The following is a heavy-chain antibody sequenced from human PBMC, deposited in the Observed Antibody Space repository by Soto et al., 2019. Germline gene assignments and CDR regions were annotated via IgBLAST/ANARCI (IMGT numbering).Heavy chain of an antibody. D-gene: IGHD2-8*02. Sequence: EVSLVESGGGLVQTGGSLRLSCAISESTVRRDWMNWVRQAPGKGLEWVAHTNQDGSEKYYVDSVKGRFTISRDNAKNSLFLQMNSLEAGDTAMYYCSGGVGYAFWGQGTLVTVSS. CDR1: ESTVRRDW. CDR2: TNQDGSEK. CDR3: SGGVGYAF. V-gene: IGHV3-7*04. J-gene: IGHJ4*02.